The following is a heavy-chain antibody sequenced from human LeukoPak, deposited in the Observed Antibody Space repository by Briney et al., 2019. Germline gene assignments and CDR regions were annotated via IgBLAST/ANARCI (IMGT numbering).Heavy chain of an antibody. V-gene: IGHV3-13*05. CDR3: ARSGSSSSFGYYGMDV. D-gene: IGHD6-13*01. CDR2: IGTAGDP. J-gene: IGHJ6*04. Sequence: GGSLRLSCAASGFTFSSYDMHWVRQATGKGLEWVSAIGTAGDPYYPGSVKGRFTISRENAKSSLYLQMNSLRAGDTAVYYCARSGSSSSFGYYGMDVWGKGTTATVSS. CDR1: GFTFSSYD.